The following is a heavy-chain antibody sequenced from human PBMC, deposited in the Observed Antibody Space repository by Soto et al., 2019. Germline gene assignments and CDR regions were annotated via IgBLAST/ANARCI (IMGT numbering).Heavy chain of an antibody. CDR2: ISAYNGNT. D-gene: IGHD3-3*01. V-gene: IGHV1-18*01. Sequence: ASVKVSCKASGYTFTSYGIIWVRQAPGQGLEWMGWISAYNGNTNYAHKLQGRVTMTTDTSTSTAYMELRSLRSDDTAVYYCARGDRFWSGYSNAFDIWGQGTMVTVSS. CDR1: GYTFTSYG. CDR3: ARGDRFWSGYSNAFDI. J-gene: IGHJ3*02.